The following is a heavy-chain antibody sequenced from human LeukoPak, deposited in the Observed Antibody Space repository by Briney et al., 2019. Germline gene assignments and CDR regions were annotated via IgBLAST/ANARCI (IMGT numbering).Heavy chain of an antibody. CDR1: GFIFSKNW. CDR3: VSRAYCGGNCPSHFDY. Sequence: GGSLRLSCAAAGFIFSKNWMSWVRQAPGKGLEWVANIKQDGSEQYYVDSVRGRFITSRDNAKNTLFLQMNSLRSEDTAVYYCVSRAYCGGNCPSHFDYWGRGTLVTVSS. J-gene: IGHJ4*02. V-gene: IGHV3-7*03. CDR2: IKQDGSEQ. D-gene: IGHD2-21*02.